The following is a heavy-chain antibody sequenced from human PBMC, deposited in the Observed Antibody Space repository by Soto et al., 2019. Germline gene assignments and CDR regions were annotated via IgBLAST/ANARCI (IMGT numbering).Heavy chain of an antibody. D-gene: IGHD3-10*01. Sequence: PGGSLRLSCAASGFTFTRYSMSWVRQAPGGGLQWVSTITDTGGDTKSADSVRGRFTISRDNSKNTLYLQMSSLRAEDSAVYYCARGSKDSYPGSRIFDFGGRGTQVTVSS. CDR3: ARGSKDSYPGSRIFDF. CDR2: ITDTGGDT. J-gene: IGHJ4*02. V-gene: IGHV3-23*01. CDR1: GFTFTRYS.